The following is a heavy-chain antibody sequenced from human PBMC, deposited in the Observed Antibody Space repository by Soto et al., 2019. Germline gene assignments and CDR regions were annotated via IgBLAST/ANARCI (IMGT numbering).Heavy chain of an antibody. CDR2: IRSKANSYAT. J-gene: IGHJ4*02. D-gene: IGHD3-22*01. Sequence: SGGSLRLSCAASGFTFSGSAMHWVRQASGKGLEWVGRIRSKANSYATAYAASVKGRFTISRDDSKNTAYLQMNSLKTEDTAVYYCTIPAYYYDSSGYWPWGQGTLVTSPQ. CDR3: TIPAYYYDSSGYWP. CDR1: GFTFSGSA. V-gene: IGHV3-73*01.